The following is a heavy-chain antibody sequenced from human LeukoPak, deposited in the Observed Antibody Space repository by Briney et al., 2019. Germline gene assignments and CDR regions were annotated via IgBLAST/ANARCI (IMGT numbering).Heavy chain of an antibody. Sequence: GGSLRLSCTASRFTFSSYAMHWVRQAPGKGLEWMAVISYDGSNKYYADSVKGRFTISRDNSKNTLYLQMNSLRAEDTAVYYCARTPRDSSGHYFDYWGQGTLVTVSS. CDR3: ARTPRDSSGHYFDY. CDR1: RFTFSSYA. V-gene: IGHV3-30-3*01. J-gene: IGHJ4*02. D-gene: IGHD3-22*01. CDR2: ISYDGSNK.